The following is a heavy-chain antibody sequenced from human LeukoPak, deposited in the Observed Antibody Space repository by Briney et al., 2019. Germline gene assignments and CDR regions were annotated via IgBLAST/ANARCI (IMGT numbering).Heavy chain of an antibody. CDR1: GFTFSNYA. Sequence: GGSLRLSCVASGFTFSNYAMHGVGQAPGKGLAGVAVISYDGSNKYYADSVKCRFTISRDNSKNTLYLQMNSLRAEDTAVYYCARDSDANPWGYFDYWGQGTLVTVSS. CDR2: ISYDGSNK. J-gene: IGHJ4*02. D-gene: IGHD1-26*01. CDR3: ARDSDANPWGYFDY. V-gene: IGHV3-30*04.